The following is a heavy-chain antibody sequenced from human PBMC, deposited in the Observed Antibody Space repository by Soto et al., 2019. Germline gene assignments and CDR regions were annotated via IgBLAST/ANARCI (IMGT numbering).Heavy chain of an antibody. J-gene: IGHJ5*02. D-gene: IGHD3-10*01. CDR1: GGSLSGYY. Sequence: PSETLSLTCAVSGGSLSGYYWSWIRQPPGKGLEWIGEINHSGTTNFNPSLKSRVTISFDTSKNQFSLKLSSVTAADTAVYYCARGRSHYGAGSLDWFDPWGQGTLVTVSS. CDR2: INHSGTT. CDR3: ARGRSHYGAGSLDWFDP. V-gene: IGHV4-34*01.